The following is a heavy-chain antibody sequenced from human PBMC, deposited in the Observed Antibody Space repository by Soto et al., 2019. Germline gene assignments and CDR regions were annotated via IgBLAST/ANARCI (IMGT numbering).Heavy chain of an antibody. CDR1: GGTFSSYA. CDR3: ARNKVGATNLVDY. CDR2: IIPIFGTA. Sequence: SVKVSCKASGGTFSSYAISWVRQAPGQGLEWMGGIIPIFGTANYAQKFQGRVTITADESTSTAYMELSSLRSEDTAVYYCARNKVGATNLVDYWGQGTLVTVSS. D-gene: IGHD1-26*01. V-gene: IGHV1-69*13. J-gene: IGHJ4*02.